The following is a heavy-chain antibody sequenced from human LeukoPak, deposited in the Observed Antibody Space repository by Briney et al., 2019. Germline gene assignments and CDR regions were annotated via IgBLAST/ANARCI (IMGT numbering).Heavy chain of an antibody. CDR1: GFTFSSYG. CDR3: AKDGVEYYYDSSFGDY. D-gene: IGHD3-22*01. V-gene: IGHV3-30*02. J-gene: IGHJ4*02. Sequence: GRSLRLSCAASGFTFSSYGMHWVRQAPGKGLEWVAFIRYDGSNKYYADSVKGRFTISRDNSKNTLYLQMNSLRAEDTAVYYCAKDGVEYYYDSSFGDYWGQGTLVTVSS. CDR2: IRYDGSNK.